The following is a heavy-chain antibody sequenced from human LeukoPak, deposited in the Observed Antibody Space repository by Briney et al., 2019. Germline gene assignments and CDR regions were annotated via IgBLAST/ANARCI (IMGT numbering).Heavy chain of an antibody. J-gene: IGHJ4*02. CDR1: GYTFISYG. CDR3: ARVLSPGCSSSWVFGY. V-gene: IGHV1-18*01. D-gene: IGHD6-13*01. CDR2: ISAYNGNT. Sequence: ASVKVSCKASGYTFISYGISWVRQAPGQGLEWMGWISAYNGNTNYAQKLQGRVTMTTDTSTSTAYMELRSLRSDDTAVYYCARVLSPGCSSSWVFGYWGQGTLVTVSS.